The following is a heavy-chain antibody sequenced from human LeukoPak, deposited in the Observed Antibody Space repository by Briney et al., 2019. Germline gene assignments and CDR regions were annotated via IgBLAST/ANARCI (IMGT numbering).Heavy chain of an antibody. CDR3: MRHEEEDGYNAKPFDF. Sequence: KPSETLSLTCTVSGGSISNSNYYRGWVRQPPGKGLEWIGTIYYSGNTYYNPSLKSRVTISVDTSKNQFSLRLTSVTAADTAVYFCMRHEEEDGYNAKPFDFWGQGTLVTVSS. J-gene: IGHJ4*02. CDR2: IYYSGNT. D-gene: IGHD5-24*01. CDR1: GGSISNSNYY. V-gene: IGHV4-39*01.